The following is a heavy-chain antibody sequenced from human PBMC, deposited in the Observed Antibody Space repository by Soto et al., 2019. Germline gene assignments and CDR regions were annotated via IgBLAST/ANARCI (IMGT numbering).Heavy chain of an antibody. CDR3: ARGGMVVAAVWFDP. D-gene: IGHD2-15*01. J-gene: IGHJ5*02. CDR2: INHSGST. Sequence: SETLSLTCAVYGGSFSGYYWSWIRQPPGKGLEWIGEINHSGSTNYNPSLKSRVTISVDTSKNQFSLKLSSVTAADTAVYYCARGGMVVAAVWFDPWGQGTLVTVSS. V-gene: IGHV4-34*01. CDR1: GGSFSGYY.